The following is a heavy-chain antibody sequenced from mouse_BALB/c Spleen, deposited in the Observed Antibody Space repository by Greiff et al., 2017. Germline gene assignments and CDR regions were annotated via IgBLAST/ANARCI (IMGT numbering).Heavy chain of an antibody. CDR3: ARDERRLRYFDY. CDR2: IRNKANGYTT. J-gene: IGHJ2*01. V-gene: IGHV7-3*02. CDR1: GFTFTDYY. Sequence: EVKLVESGGGLVQPGGSLRLSCATSGFTFTDYYMSWVRQPPGKALEWLGFIRNKANGYTTEYSASVKGRFTISRDNSQSILYLQMNTLRAEDSATYYCARDERRLRYFDYWGQGTTLTVSS. D-gene: IGHD1-2*01.